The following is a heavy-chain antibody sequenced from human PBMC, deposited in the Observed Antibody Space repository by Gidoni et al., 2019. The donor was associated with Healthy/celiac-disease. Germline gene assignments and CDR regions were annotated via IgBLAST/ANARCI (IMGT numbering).Heavy chain of an antibody. J-gene: IGHJ3*02. CDR3: VKEGWERGDAFDI. CDR1: GFTSSIYA. D-gene: IGHD1-26*01. CDR2: ISSNGGST. V-gene: IGHV3-64D*06. Sequence: EVQLVESGGGLVQPGWLLRLRCSAPGFTSSIYAMHWVRQATGKGLEYVSAISSNGGSTYYADSVKGRLTIARDNSKNTLYLQMSSLRAEDTAVYYCVKEGWERGDAFDIWGQGTMVTVSS.